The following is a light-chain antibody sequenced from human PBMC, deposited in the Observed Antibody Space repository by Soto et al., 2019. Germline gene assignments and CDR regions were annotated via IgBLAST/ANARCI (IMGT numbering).Light chain of an antibody. V-gene: IGLV2-14*01. Sequence: VLTQPASVSGSPGQSITISCTGTSSDVGGYNSVSWYRQDPGKAPRLMIYDVTNRPSGVSNRFSGSKSGNTASLTISGLQPEDEADYYFSSFTSSITYIFGTGTK. CDR1: SSDVGGYNS. CDR3: SSFTSSITYI. CDR2: DVT. J-gene: IGLJ1*01.